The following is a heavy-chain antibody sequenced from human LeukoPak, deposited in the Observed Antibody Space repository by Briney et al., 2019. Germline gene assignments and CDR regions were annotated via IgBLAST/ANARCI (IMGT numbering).Heavy chain of an antibody. J-gene: IGHJ6*03. Sequence: GGSLRLSCAASGFTFSSYAMSWVRQAPGKGLEWVSAISGSGGSTYYADSVKGRFTISRDNSKNTLYLQMDSLRTEDTAVYFCARARPPTSYYSYYMDVWGRGTTVIVSS. CDR2: ISGSGGST. CDR3: ARARPPTSYYSYYMDV. V-gene: IGHV3-23*01. CDR1: GFTFSSYA.